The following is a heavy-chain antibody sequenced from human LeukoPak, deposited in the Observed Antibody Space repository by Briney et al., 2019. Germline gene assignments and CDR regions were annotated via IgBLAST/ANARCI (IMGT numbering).Heavy chain of an antibody. CDR1: GGSISSSSYY. Sequence: SETLSLTCTVSGGSISSSSYYWGWIRQPPGKGLEWIGEINHSGSTNYNPSLKSRVTISVDTSKNQFSLKLSSVTAADTAVYYCARGRAPDYWGQGTLVTVSS. CDR3: ARGRAPDY. J-gene: IGHJ4*02. CDR2: INHSGST. V-gene: IGHV4-39*07.